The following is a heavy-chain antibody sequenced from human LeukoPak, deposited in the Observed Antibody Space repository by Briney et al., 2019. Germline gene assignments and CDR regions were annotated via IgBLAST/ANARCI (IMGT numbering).Heavy chain of an antibody. D-gene: IGHD3-3*01. J-gene: IGHJ4*02. CDR3: ARDLKSAYVDS. V-gene: IGHV3-33*01. Sequence: PRGSLRLSCATSGFTFSNYGMHWVRQAPGQGLEWVAVIYDDGSREHFADSVKGRFTISRDNSKNTVVLQMNSLRGEDTAVYYCARDLKSAYVDSWGQGTVDSLSS. CDR1: GFTFSNYG. CDR2: IYDDGSRE.